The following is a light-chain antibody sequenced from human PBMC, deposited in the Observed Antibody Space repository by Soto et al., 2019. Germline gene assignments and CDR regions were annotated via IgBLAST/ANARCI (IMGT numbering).Light chain of an antibody. CDR1: SSDVGGYNY. J-gene: IGLJ2*01. Sequence: QSALTQPASVSGSPGQSITFSCTGTSSDVGGYNYVSWYQQHPGKAPKLMIYDVSNRPSGVSNRFSGSKSGNTASLTISGLQAGDEADYYCSSYTSSSSVVFGGGTKLTVL. CDR2: DVS. CDR3: SSYTSSSSVV. V-gene: IGLV2-14*01.